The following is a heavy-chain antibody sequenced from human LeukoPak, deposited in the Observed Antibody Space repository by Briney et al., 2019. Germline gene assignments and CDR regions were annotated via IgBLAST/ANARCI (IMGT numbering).Heavy chain of an antibody. CDR2: VYSDGST. J-gene: IGHJ4*02. Sequence: AGGSLGLSCAASGLTVSSHYMSWVRQAPGKGLEWVSLVYSDGSTYYADSVKGRFTISRDNSKNTLYLQMNSLRAEDTAVYYCARALYYFDYWGQGTLVTVSS. CDR3: ARALYYFDY. CDR1: GLTVSSHY. V-gene: IGHV3-53*01.